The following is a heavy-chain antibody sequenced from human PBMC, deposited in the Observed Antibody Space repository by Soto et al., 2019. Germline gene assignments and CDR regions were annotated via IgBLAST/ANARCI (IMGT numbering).Heavy chain of an antibody. V-gene: IGHV4-34*01. D-gene: IGHD3-22*01. Sequence: TSETLSLTCAVYGGSFSGYYWSWIRQPPGKGLEWIGEINHSGSTNYNPSLKSRVTISVDTSKNQFSLKLSSVTAADTAVYYCARGASGYYDSSGYYSPYYFDYWGQGTLVTSPQ. CDR3: ARGASGYYDSSGYYSPYYFDY. CDR1: GGSFSGYY. J-gene: IGHJ4*02. CDR2: INHSGST.